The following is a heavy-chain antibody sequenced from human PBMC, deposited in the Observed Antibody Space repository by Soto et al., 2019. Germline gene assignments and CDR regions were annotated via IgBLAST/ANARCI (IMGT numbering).Heavy chain of an antibody. D-gene: IGHD3-10*01. J-gene: IGHJ6*02. Sequence: EVQLLESGGGLVQPGGSLRLSCAASGFSFSTYAMSWVRQAPGKGLEWVSAISGSGRNTYYADSVKGRFTISRDNSQNTLYLQMHSLRAEDTAVYFCAQDPAFGSPDPDYYYYGMDVWGQGTTVTVSS. CDR2: ISGSGRNT. CDR1: GFSFSTYA. CDR3: AQDPAFGSPDPDYYYYGMDV. V-gene: IGHV3-23*01.